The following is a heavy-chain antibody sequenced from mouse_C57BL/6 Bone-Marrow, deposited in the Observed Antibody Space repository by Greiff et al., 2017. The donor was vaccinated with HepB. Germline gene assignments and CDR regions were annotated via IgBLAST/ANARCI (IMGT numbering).Heavy chain of an antibody. V-gene: IGHV1-15*01. CDR2: IEPETGGT. D-gene: IGHD3-3*01. Sequence: VKLMESGAELVRPGASVTLSCKASGYTFTDYEMHWVKQTPVHGLEWIGAIEPETGGTAYNQKFKGKAILTADKSSSTAYMELRSLTSEDSAVYYCTRRDGAWFAYWGQGTLVTVSA. CDR3: TRRDGAWFAY. CDR1: GYTFTDYE. J-gene: IGHJ3*01.